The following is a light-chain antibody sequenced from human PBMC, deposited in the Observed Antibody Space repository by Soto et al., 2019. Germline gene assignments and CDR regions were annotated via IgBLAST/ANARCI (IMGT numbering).Light chain of an antibody. CDR3: QSYDSDRSVV. Sequence: QSVLTQPPSVSGAPGQRVTISCTGSSSNIGAGHGVQWYQQPPGTAPKLLIYENNFRPSGVPVRFSGSKSGASASLAITGLQAEDEGDYYCQSYDSDRSVVFGGGTKLTVL. CDR1: SSNIGAGHG. V-gene: IGLV1-40*01. J-gene: IGLJ2*01. CDR2: ENN.